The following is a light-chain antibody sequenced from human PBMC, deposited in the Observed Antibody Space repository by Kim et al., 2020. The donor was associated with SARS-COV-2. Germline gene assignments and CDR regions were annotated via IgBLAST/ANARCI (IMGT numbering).Light chain of an antibody. CDR3: QAWDSSTWL. CDR1: KLGDKY. Sequence: SYELTQPPSVSVSPGQTASITCSGDKLGDKYACWYQQKPGQSPVLVIYQDSKRPSGIPERFSGSNSGNTATLTISGTQAMDEADHYCQAWDSSTWLFGGG. CDR2: QDS. V-gene: IGLV3-1*01. J-gene: IGLJ3*02.